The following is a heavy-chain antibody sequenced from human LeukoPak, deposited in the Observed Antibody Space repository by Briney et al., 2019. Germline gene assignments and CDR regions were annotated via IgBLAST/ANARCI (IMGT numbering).Heavy chain of an antibody. D-gene: IGHD2-2*01. V-gene: IGHV3-21*01. J-gene: IGHJ4*02. CDR2: ISSSSSYI. CDR1: GFTFSSYS. Sequence: GGSLRLSCAASGFTFSSYSMNWVRQAPGKGLEWVSSISSSSSYIYYADPVKGRFTISRDNAKNSLYLQMNSLRAEDTAVYYCARGAVVVPAASRADYWGQGTLVTVSS. CDR3: ARGAVVVPAASRADY.